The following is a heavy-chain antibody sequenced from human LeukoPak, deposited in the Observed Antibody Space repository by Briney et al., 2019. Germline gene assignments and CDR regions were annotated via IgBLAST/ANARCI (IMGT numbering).Heavy chain of an antibody. CDR3: ARSYYDSSGYNDY. CDR1: GFTFSSYE. Sequence: GGSLRLSCAASGFTFSSYEMNWVRQAPGKGLEWVLYISSSGSTIYYADSVKGRFTISRDNAKNSLYLQMNSLRAEDTAVYYCARSYYDSSGYNDYWGQGTLVTVSS. CDR2: ISSSGSTI. V-gene: IGHV3-48*03. D-gene: IGHD3-22*01. J-gene: IGHJ4*02.